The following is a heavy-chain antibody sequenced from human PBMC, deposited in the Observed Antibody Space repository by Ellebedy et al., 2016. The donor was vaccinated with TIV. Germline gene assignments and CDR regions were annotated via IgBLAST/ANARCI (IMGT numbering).Heavy chain of an antibody. J-gene: IGHJ2*01. Sequence: GESLKISCQGSGYSFTSYWISWVRQMPGKCLEWMGRIDPSDSYTNYSPSFQGHVTISADKSISTAYLQWSSLKASDTAMYYCARRTGVPSYWYFDLWGRGTLVTVSS. V-gene: IGHV5-10-1*01. CDR1: GYSFTSYW. D-gene: IGHD3/OR15-3a*01. CDR2: IDPSDSYT. CDR3: ARRTGVPSYWYFDL.